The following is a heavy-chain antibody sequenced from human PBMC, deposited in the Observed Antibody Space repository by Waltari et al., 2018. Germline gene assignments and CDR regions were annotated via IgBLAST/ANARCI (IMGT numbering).Heavy chain of an antibody. V-gene: IGHV4-38-2*02. CDR3: ARDLVGATGWFDP. CDR2: IYHSGST. Sequence: QVQLQESGPGLVKPSETLSLNCAVSGYSISSGYYWGWIRQPPGKGLEWIGSIYHSGSTYYNPSLKSRVTISVDTSKNQFSLKLSSVTAADTAVYYCARDLVGATGWFDPWGQGTLVTVSS. CDR1: GYSISSGYY. D-gene: IGHD1-26*01. J-gene: IGHJ5*02.